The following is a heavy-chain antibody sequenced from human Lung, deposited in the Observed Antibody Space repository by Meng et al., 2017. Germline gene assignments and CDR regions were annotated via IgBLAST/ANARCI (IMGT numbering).Heavy chain of an antibody. D-gene: IGHD4-17*01. V-gene: IGHV2-5*01. Sequence: SGPTLVKPTQTLTLTCTFSGFPLSASGVGVGWIRQPPGKAPEWLALIYWNDDKRYSPSLSSRLTITKDTSKNQVVLTVSNMDPVDTATYYCAHRSRPAVGTVTHFDYWGQGTLVTVSS. CDR2: IYWNDDK. CDR3: AHRSRPAVGTVTHFDY. CDR1: GFPLSASGVG. J-gene: IGHJ4*02.